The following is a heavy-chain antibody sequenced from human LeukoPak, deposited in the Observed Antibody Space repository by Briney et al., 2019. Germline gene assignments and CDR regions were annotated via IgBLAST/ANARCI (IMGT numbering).Heavy chain of an antibody. J-gene: IGHJ4*02. D-gene: IGHD3-10*01. Sequence: GGSLRLSCAASGFTFSSYGMSWVRRAPGKGLEWVSAISGSGGSTYYADSVKGRFTISRDNSKNTLYLQMNSLRAEDTAVYYCAKAIGYYGSGTLSYFDYWGQGTLVTVSS. CDR3: AKAIGYYGSGTLSYFDY. CDR1: GFTFSSYG. CDR2: ISGSGGST. V-gene: IGHV3-23*01.